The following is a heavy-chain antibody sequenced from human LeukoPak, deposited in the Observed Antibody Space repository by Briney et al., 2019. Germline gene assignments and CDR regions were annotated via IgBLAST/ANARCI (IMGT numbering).Heavy chain of an antibody. V-gene: IGHV3-33*01. CDR2: IWYDGSNK. D-gene: IGHD7-27*01. CDR1: GFTFSSYG. Sequence: GGPLRLSCAASGFTFSSYGMHWVRQAPGKGLEWVAVIWYDGSNKYYADSVKGRFTISRDNSKNTLYLQMNSLRAEDTAVYYCARDHNWGSIDYWGQGTLVTVSS. J-gene: IGHJ4*02. CDR3: ARDHNWGSIDY.